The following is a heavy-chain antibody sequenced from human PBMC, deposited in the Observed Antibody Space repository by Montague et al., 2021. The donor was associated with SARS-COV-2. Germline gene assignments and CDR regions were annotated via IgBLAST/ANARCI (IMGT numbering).Heavy chain of an antibody. D-gene: IGHD3-9*01. CDR1: RGSFSNYY. CDR3: ARGRPVQASFRHFDSISSGALDI. V-gene: IGHV4-34*01. CDR2: INQGGAP. Sequence: SETLSLTCAVPRGSFSNYYWTWIRQSPGKGLEWIGEINQGGAPNYTPSLKSRVTISLDTSKKQISLKLNSVTVADTAVFFCARGRPVQASFRHFDSISSGALDIWAQGSLVIVSS. J-gene: IGHJ3*02.